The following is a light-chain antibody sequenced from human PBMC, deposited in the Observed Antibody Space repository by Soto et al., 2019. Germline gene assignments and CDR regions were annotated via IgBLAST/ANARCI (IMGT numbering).Light chain of an antibody. Sequence: QSALTQPPSASGSPGQSVTISCAGTSSDVGGYNYVSWYQQYPGKAPKLMIYEVNKRPSGVPDRFSGSKSGNTASLTVSGLQAEDEADYYCATWDDRLNGVVFGGGTEVTVL. CDR2: EVN. CDR1: SSDVGGYNY. CDR3: ATWDDRLNGVV. V-gene: IGLV2-8*01. J-gene: IGLJ2*01.